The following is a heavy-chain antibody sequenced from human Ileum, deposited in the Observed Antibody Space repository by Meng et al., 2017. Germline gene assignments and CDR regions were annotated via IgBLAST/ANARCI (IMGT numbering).Heavy chain of an antibody. V-gene: IGHV1-69*06. Sequence: QSVAEVKKPGDAVKVSCMASGATFSSYAIGWVRQAPGQGLEWMGGIIPIFGTANYAQKFQGRVTITADKSTSTAYMELSSLRSEDTAVYYCAREGMVRGVPRFDYWGQGTLVTVSS. CDR2: IIPIFGTA. CDR3: AREGMVRGVPRFDY. D-gene: IGHD3-10*01. CDR1: GATFSSYA. J-gene: IGHJ4*02.